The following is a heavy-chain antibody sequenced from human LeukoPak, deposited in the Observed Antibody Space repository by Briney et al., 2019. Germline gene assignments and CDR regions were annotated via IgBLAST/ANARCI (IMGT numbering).Heavy chain of an antibody. CDR1: GGSISSYY. V-gene: IGHV4-59*08. J-gene: IGHJ5*02. Sequence: PSETLSLTCTVSGGSISSYYWSWIRQPPGKGLEWIGYIYYSGSTNYNPSPKSRVTISVDTSKNQFSLKLSSVTAADTAVYYCARHRDILTGYRWFDPWGQGTLVTVSS. CDR2: IYYSGST. D-gene: IGHD3-9*01. CDR3: ARHRDILTGYRWFDP.